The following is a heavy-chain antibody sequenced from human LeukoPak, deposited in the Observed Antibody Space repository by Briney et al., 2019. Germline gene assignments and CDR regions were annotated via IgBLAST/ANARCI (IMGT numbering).Heavy chain of an antibody. Sequence: GGSLRLSCAASGFTFSSYEMNWVRQAPGKGLEWVSYISSSGSTIYYADSVKGRFTISRDHAKNSLYLQMNSLRAEDTAVYYCARDYSGYSSSWYIGMDVWGQGTTVTVSS. CDR1: GFTFSSYE. V-gene: IGHV3-48*03. J-gene: IGHJ6*02. CDR2: ISSSGSTI. D-gene: IGHD6-13*01. CDR3: ARDYSGYSSSWYIGMDV.